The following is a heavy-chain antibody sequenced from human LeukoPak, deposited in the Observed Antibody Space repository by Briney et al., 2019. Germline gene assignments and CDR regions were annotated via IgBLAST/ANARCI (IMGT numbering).Heavy chain of an antibody. J-gene: IGHJ2*01. CDR1: GFTFSSYW. CDR3: ARDYGAYEVPYWYFDL. D-gene: IGHD4-17*01. V-gene: IGHV3-74*01. CDR2: ISTDGRST. Sequence: GGSLRLSCAASGFTFSSYWMHWVRQPPGKGLVWLSRISTDGRSTYYADSVKGRLTISRDNARNTLYLQMNSLRAEDTAVYYCARDYGAYEVPYWYFDLWGRGTLVTVSS.